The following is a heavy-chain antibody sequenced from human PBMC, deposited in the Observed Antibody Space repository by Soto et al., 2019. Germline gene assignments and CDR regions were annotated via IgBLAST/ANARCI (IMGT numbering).Heavy chain of an antibody. CDR1: GGSISSGGYY. Sequence: QVQLQESGPGLVKPSQTLSLTCTVSGGSISSGGYYWSWIRQPPGKGLEWIGYTYYSGSTYYNPSLKSRVTISVDTSKNQFSLKLSSVTAADTAVYYCARVSCTNGVCYKGYYFDYWGQGTLVTVSS. V-gene: IGHV4-30-4*01. J-gene: IGHJ4*02. CDR3: ARVSCTNGVCYKGYYFDY. D-gene: IGHD2-8*01. CDR2: TYYSGST.